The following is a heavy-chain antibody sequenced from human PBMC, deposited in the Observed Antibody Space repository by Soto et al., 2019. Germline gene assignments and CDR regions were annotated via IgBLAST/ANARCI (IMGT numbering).Heavy chain of an antibody. CDR1: GFTFDDYA. CDR2: ISWNSGSI. J-gene: IGHJ6*02. V-gene: IGHV3-9*01. Sequence: GGSLGLSCAASGFTFDDYAMHWVRQAPGKGLEWVSGISWNSGSIGYADSVKGRFTISRDNAKNSLYLQMNSLRAEDTALYYCAKSLGVWARGIGMYYYYYGMDVWGQGTTVTVSS. CDR3: AKSLGVWARGIGMYYYYYGMDV. D-gene: IGHD1-20*01.